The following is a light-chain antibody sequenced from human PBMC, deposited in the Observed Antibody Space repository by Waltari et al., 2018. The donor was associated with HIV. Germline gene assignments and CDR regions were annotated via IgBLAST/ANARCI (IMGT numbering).Light chain of an antibody. J-gene: IGLJ1*01. CDR3: CSYAGSSIFYV. V-gene: IGLV2-23*01. CDR1: SSDVGGYNL. Sequence: QSPLTQPAPVSGSPGQSTTISCTGTSSDVGGYNLASWYQQHPGKAPKLMIYEGSKRPSGVSNRFSGSKSGNTASLTISGLQAEDEADYYCCSYAGSSIFYVFGTGTKVTVL. CDR2: EGS.